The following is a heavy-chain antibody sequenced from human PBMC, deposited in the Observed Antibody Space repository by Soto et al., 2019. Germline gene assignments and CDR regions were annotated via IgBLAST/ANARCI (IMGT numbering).Heavy chain of an antibody. CDR1: DASVSSDSYF. CDR3: ARIVVGVTVDL. CDR2: ISHTGDT. J-gene: IGHJ4*02. V-gene: IGHV4-61*01. D-gene: IGHD1-26*01. Sequence: SETLSLTCTVSDASVSSDSYFWTWIRQPPGKGLEWIAYISHTGDTNYNPSLKSRVTISIDTSRNQFSLTVTSVTAADTAVYFCARIVVGVTVDLWGQGSLVNVS.